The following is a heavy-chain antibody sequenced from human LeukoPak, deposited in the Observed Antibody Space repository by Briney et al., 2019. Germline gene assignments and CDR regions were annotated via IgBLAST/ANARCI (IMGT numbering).Heavy chain of an antibody. CDR3: ARVTRTHDAFDV. CDR2: IYSRGTT. D-gene: IGHD2-21*02. V-gene: IGHV4-59*01. CDR1: GDSINNF. J-gene: IGHJ3*01. Sequence: SETLSLTCTVSGDSINNFWTWIRQPPGKGLEWLGYIYSRGTTAYNPSLESRLTLSTDTSKNQFSLTLRSMTTADTAVYFCARVTRTHDAFDVWGQPIMVTVSS.